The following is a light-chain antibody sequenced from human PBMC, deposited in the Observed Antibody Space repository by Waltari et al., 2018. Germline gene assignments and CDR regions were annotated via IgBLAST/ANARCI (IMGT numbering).Light chain of an antibody. V-gene: IGLV2-18*02. Sequence: QSALTQPPSVSGSPGQSVTISCTATSSDFGNYNRVSWYQQSPGTSPKLMVYDVTNRPSGVPHRFAGSKAGNTASLTISALHAEDEADYYCSSPTTSITWVFGGGTKLTVL. CDR1: SSDFGNYNR. CDR2: DVT. CDR3: SSPTTSITWV. J-gene: IGLJ3*02.